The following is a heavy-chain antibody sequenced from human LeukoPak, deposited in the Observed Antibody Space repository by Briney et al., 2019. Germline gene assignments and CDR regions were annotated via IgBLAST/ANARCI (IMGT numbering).Heavy chain of an antibody. V-gene: IGHV1-3*01. D-gene: IGHD3-3*02. Sequence: ASVKVSCKASGYTFTNYVIHWLRQAPGQRLECMGWINPGNGNTKYSQTFQGRVTITRDTSANTAYMELSCLTSEDTAMYYCARAFSPPFDYWGQGTLVTVSP. J-gene: IGHJ4*02. CDR1: GYTFTNYV. CDR2: INPGNGNT. CDR3: ARAFSPPFDY.